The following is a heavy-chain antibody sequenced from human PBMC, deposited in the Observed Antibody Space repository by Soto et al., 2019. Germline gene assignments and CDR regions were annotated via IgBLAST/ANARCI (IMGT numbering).Heavy chain of an antibody. D-gene: IGHD4-17*01. CDR1: GGSMSKFY. Sequence: SETLSLTCSVSGGSMSKFYWSWIRKTAGKGLEWMGRVYATGTSDYNPSLRSRIAMSVDISKKTFSLRLRSVTAADTGVYHCVRDGSKTLRDCFDPWGQGILVT. V-gene: IGHV4-4*07. J-gene: IGHJ5*02. CDR3: VRDGSKTLRDCFDP. CDR2: VYATGTS.